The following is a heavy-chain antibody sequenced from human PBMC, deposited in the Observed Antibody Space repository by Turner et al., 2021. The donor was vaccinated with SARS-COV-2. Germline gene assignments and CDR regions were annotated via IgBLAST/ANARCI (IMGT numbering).Heavy chain of an antibody. CDR1: GFTFSNHG. J-gene: IGHJ4*02. CDR3: ARGCGGSSGCFLIDY. CDR2: IWNDGSNK. V-gene: IGHV3-33*01. Sequence: QVQLVDSGVGVVQPGRSLRLSCEPSGFTFSNHGMHWARQAPGKGLEWVTIIWNDGSNKYYTDAVRSRFTISRDNSKNTLYLQMNSLRAEDTAVYYCARGCGGSSGCFLIDYWGQGTLVTVSS. D-gene: IGHD6-19*01.